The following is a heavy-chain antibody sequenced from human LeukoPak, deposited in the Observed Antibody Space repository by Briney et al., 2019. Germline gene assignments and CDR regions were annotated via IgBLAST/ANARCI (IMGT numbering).Heavy chain of an antibody. Sequence: GGSLRLSCAASGFTFSSYSMNWVRQAPGKGLEWVSSISSSSSYIYYADSVKGRFTISRDNAKNSLYLQMNSLRAEDTAVYYCARIITMVRGVIPWFDPWGQGTLVTVSS. CDR2: ISSSSSYI. D-gene: IGHD3-10*01. CDR1: GFTFSSYS. CDR3: ARIITMVRGVIPWFDP. V-gene: IGHV3-21*01. J-gene: IGHJ5*02.